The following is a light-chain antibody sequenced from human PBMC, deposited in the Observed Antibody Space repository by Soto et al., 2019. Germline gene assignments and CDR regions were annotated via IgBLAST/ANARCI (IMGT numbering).Light chain of an antibody. Sequence: DIQMTQSPSSLSAYVGERVTITCQASQDINSYLIWYQQKPGKVPKVLIYDASNLETGVPSRFSGSGSGTDFAFTISSMQPEDIATYYCQQYDSLPLPFGGGTKVHI. CDR2: DAS. CDR1: QDINSY. V-gene: IGKV1-33*01. CDR3: QQYDSLPLP. J-gene: IGKJ4*01.